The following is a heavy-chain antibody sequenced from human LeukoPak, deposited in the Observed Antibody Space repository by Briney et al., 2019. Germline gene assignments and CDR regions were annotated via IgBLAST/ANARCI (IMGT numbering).Heavy chain of an antibody. J-gene: IGHJ5*02. CDR3: ARDTAMVTYWFDP. CDR1: GYTFTGYY. D-gene: IGHD5-18*01. Sequence: ASVKVSCKASGYTFTGYYKHWVRQAPGQGLEWMGWINPNSGGTNYAQKFQGRVTMTRGTSISTAYMELTRLRSDDTAVYYCARDTAMVTYWFDPWGQGTLVTVSS. V-gene: IGHV1-2*02. CDR2: INPNSGGT.